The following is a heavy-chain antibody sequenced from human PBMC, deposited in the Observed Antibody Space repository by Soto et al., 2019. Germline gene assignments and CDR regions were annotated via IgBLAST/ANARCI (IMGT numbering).Heavy chain of an antibody. Sequence: QVQLVESGGGVVQPGRSLRLSCAASGFTFNTYAMHWVRQAPGKGLEWVAVISYDGTNKNNADTVKGRFTISRDNSKNTLYLQMNSLRPEDTGVYYCARERITVFGVYFYYYGMDVWGQGTTVTVSS. CDR3: ARERITVFGVYFYYYGMDV. D-gene: IGHD3-3*01. V-gene: IGHV3-30-3*01. J-gene: IGHJ6*02. CDR1: GFTFNTYA. CDR2: ISYDGTNK.